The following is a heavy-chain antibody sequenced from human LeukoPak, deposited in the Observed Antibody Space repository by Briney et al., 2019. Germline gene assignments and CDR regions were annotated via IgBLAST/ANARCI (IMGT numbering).Heavy chain of an antibody. Sequence: PSETLSLTCTVSGYSISSGYYWDWIRQPPGKGLEWIGSIYHSGSTYYNPSLKSRVTISVDTSKNQFSLKLSSVTAADTAVYYCAREITYGGNSYYWGQGTLVTVSS. CDR2: IYHSGST. J-gene: IGHJ4*02. CDR1: GYSISSGYY. D-gene: IGHD4-23*01. V-gene: IGHV4-38-2*02. CDR3: AREITYGGNSYY.